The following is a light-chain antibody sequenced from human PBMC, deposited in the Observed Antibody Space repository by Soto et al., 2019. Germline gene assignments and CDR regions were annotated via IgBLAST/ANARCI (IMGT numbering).Light chain of an antibody. V-gene: IGKV1-39*01. CDR1: QSISSY. Sequence: DILMTQSPSSLSASVGDRVTITCRASQSISSYLNWYQQKPGKAPKLLIYAASSLQSGVPSRFSGSGSGTDFTLTISSLQPEDFATYYCQQSNSTPPTFGGGTKVDIK. J-gene: IGKJ4*01. CDR2: AAS. CDR3: QQSNSTPPT.